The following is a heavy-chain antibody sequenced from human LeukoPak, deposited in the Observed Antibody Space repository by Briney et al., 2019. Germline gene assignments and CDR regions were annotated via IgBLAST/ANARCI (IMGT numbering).Heavy chain of an antibody. CDR2: ISYDGSNK. CDR3: AKDPQLAFDY. J-gene: IGHJ4*02. V-gene: IGHV3-30*18. D-gene: IGHD6-6*01. CDR1: GFTFSSYG. Sequence: PGGSLRLSCAASGFTFSSYGMHWVRQAPGKGLEWVAVISYDGSNKYYADSVKGRFTISRDNSKNTLYLQMNSLRAEDTAVYYCAKDPQLAFDYWGQGTLVTVSS.